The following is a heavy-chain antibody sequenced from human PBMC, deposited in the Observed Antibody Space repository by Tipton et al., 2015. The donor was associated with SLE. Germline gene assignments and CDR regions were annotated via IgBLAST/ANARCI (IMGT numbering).Heavy chain of an antibody. CDR1: GGSINSYY. CDR3: ARDQVGVGDFDY. CDR2: FHHSGST. V-gene: IGHV4-59*01. D-gene: IGHD3-16*01. Sequence: TLSLTCTVSGGSINSYYWNWIRQSPGKGLEWIGYFHHSGSTNYNPSLQSRVTISRDPSKNQFSLNLSSATAADTAVYYCARDQVGVGDFDYRGQGALVTVSS. J-gene: IGHJ4*02.